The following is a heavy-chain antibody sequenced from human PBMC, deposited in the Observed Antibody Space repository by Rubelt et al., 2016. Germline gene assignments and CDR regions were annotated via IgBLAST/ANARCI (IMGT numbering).Heavy chain of an antibody. CDR3: ARTRTLYWYFDI. V-gene: IGHV2-70*15. J-gene: IGHJ2*01. CDR2: IDWDDDK. D-gene: IGHD2-2*01. CDR1: GYSLSTSGMF. Sequence: QITLKESSPTLVKPTQTLTLTCTFSGYSLSTSGMFVSWIRQPPGKALEWLARIDWDDDKYYSTSLKTRLTISKDTSKNQVVLTMTNMDPVDTATYYCARTRTLYWYFDIWGRGTLVTVSS.